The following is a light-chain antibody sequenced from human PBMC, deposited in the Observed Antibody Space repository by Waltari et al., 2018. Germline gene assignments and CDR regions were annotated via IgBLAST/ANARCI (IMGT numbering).Light chain of an antibody. CDR3: QHYVRLPVT. J-gene: IGKJ1*01. Sequence: EIVLTQSPGTLSLSPGERATFSCRASQSVGWSLAWYQQKPGRAPRLLIYGASSRATVIPDRFSASGSGTDFSLSISGLEPEDFAVYYCQHYVRLPVTFGRGTKVEIK. V-gene: IGKV3-20*01. CDR1: QSVGWS. CDR2: GAS.